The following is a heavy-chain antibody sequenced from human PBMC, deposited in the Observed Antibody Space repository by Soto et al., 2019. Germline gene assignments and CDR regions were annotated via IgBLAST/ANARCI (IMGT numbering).Heavy chain of an antibody. J-gene: IGHJ6*02. D-gene: IGHD3-10*01. CDR1: GFSLNTGGVG. CDR2: IYWDYDW. Sequence: ITLKESGPTLVKPTQTLTLTCTFSGFSLNTGGVGVGWVRQPRGKAMEWLALIYWDYDWRYRPSLRSRLNITKDTINNQVVLTMTNMDPEDTATYYCVRNWRYYGGDYYYGMDAWGQGTTVTVSS. CDR3: VRNWRYYGGDYYYGMDA. V-gene: IGHV2-5*02.